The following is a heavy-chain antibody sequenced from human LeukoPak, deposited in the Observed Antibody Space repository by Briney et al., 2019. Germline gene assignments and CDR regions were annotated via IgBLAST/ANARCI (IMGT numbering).Heavy chain of an antibody. V-gene: IGHV4-59*01. Sequence: SETLSLTCTVSGGSISSYYWSWIRQPPGRGLEWIGYIYFTGSTNYNPSLKSRVTISLDTPKNQFSLTLTSVTTADTAVYYCARGGGSPHSWGQGTLVTVSS. CDR2: IYFTGST. CDR1: GGSISSYY. CDR3: ARGGGSPHS. J-gene: IGHJ4*02. D-gene: IGHD2-15*01.